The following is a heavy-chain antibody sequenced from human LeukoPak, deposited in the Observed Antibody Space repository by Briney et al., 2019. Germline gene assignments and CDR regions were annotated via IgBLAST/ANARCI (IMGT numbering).Heavy chain of an antibody. CDR3: ASGYSGYDLNY. CDR2: INPKSGDT. V-gene: IGHV1-2*02. D-gene: IGHD5-12*01. J-gene: IGHJ4*02. CDR1: DFRDYY. Sequence: ASVKVSCKTSDFRDYYMNWVRQAPGQGLEWLGWINPKSGDTDYAQKFQGRVTMTRDTSISTAYMELSELKPDDTAIYFCASGYSGYDLNYWGQGTQVTVSS.